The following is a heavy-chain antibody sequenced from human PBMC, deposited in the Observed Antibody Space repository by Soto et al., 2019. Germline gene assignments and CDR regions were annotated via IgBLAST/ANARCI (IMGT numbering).Heavy chain of an antibody. CDR2: IKSKTDGGTT. V-gene: IGHV3-15*01. CDR1: GFTFSNAW. J-gene: IGHJ6*03. Sequence: GGSLRLSCAASGFTFSNAWMSWVRQAPGKGLEWVGRIKSKTDGGTTDYAAPEKGRCTISRDESKNTQYLQMNMLKTEATAVYYCTTKYSSGSTNYYSMDVWGQGTTVTVSS. CDR3: TTKYSSGSTNYYSMDV. D-gene: IGHD6-19*01.